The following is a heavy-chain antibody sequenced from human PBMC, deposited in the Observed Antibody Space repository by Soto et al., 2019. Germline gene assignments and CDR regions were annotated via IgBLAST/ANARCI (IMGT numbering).Heavy chain of an antibody. CDR1: GFTFSSYE. Sequence: EVQLVESGGGLVQPGGSLRLSCAASGFTFSSYEMNWVRQAPGKGLEWVSYISSSGSTIYYADSVKGRFTISRDNAKNSRYLQMNSLRAEDTAVYYCARDPITMVRGWGQGTLVTVSS. CDR2: ISSSGSTI. J-gene: IGHJ4*02. V-gene: IGHV3-48*03. CDR3: ARDPITMVRG. D-gene: IGHD3-10*01.